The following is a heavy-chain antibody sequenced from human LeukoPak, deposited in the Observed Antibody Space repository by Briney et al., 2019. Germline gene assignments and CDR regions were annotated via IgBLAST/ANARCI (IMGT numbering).Heavy chain of an antibody. Sequence: GASVKVSCKASGGTFSTHGISWVRQAPGQGLEWVGRIIPIFGTINYAQKFQGRVTITADKSTSTVHMDLSSLRSEDTAVYYCARGFGVEYYYYMDVWDEGTTVIVSS. V-gene: IGHV1-69*06. CDR1: GGTFSTHG. CDR3: ARGFGVEYYYYMDV. J-gene: IGHJ6*03. CDR2: IIPIFGTI. D-gene: IGHD3-3*01.